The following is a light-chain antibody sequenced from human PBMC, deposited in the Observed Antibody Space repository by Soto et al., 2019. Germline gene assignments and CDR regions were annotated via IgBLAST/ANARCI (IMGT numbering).Light chain of an antibody. V-gene: IGLV1-40*01. CDR2: GNS. CDR3: QSYDSSLSGSV. CDR1: SSNIGAGYD. J-gene: IGLJ3*02. Sequence: QSVLTQPPSVSGAPGRRFTTSCPGTSSNIGAGYDVHWYQQLPGTAPKLLIYGNSNRPSGVPDRFSGSKSGTSASLAITGLQAEDEADYYCQSYDSSLSGSVFGGGTKLTVL.